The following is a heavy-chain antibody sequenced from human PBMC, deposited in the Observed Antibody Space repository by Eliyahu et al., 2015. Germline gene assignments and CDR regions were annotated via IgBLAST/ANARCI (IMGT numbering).Heavy chain of an antibody. J-gene: IGHJ5*02. V-gene: IGHV4-39*01. CDR1: GGSISSSSYY. CDR3: ARPQYSSGWPGAPYNWFDP. Sequence: QLQLQESGPGLVKPSETLSLTCTVSGGSISSSSYYWGWIRQPPGKGVEWIGGIYYSGSTYYNPSLKSRVTISVDTSKNQFSLKLSSVTAADTAVYYCARPQYSSGWPGAPYNWFDPWGQGTLVTVSS. D-gene: IGHD6-19*01. CDR2: IYYSGST.